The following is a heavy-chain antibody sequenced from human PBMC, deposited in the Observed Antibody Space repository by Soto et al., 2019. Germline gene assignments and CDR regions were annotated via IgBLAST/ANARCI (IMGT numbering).Heavy chain of an antibody. CDR2: IYYSGST. CDR1: GGSVSSGSYY. D-gene: IGHD5-18*01. J-gene: IGHJ6*04. V-gene: IGHV4-61*01. CDR3: ARPLYSYGPMDV. Sequence: QVQLQESGPGLVKPSETLSLTCTVSGGSVSSGSYYWGWIRQPPGKGLEWIGYIYYSGSTNYNPSLKSRVTISVDTSKNQFSLKLSSVTAADTAVYYCARPLYSYGPMDVWGKGTTVTVSS.